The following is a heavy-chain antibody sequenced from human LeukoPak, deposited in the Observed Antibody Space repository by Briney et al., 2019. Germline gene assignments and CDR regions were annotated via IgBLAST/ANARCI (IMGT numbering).Heavy chain of an antibody. V-gene: IGHV3-48*03. J-gene: IGHJ4*02. D-gene: IGHD3-22*01. CDR1: GFTFRSYE. Sequence: GGSLRLSCAASGFTFRSYEMNWVRQTPGKGLEWISYISSSGDTIYYADSVKGRFTVSRDNGKISLYLQMNSLRVEDSAIYYCARGYYDSGDYYQAFDSWGLGTLVTVSS. CDR2: ISSSGDTI. CDR3: ARGYYDSGDYYQAFDS.